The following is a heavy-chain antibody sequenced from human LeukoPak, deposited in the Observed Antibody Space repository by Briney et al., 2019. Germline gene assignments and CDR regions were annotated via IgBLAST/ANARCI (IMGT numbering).Heavy chain of an antibody. D-gene: IGHD5-12*01. J-gene: IGHJ4*02. CDR1: GGTFSSYA. CDR3: ARAVATITTYPTYFDY. Sequence: KVSCKASGGTFSSYAVSWVRLTPGQGLEWLGGIIPVFGTTTYAQKFQAKVTMTADKSTNTAYLELRSLRSDDTAVYYCARAVATITTYPTYFDYWGQGTLVTVSS. V-gene: IGHV1-69*06. CDR2: IIPVFGTT.